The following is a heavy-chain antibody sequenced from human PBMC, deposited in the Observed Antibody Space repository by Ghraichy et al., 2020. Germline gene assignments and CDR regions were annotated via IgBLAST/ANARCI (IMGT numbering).Heavy chain of an antibody. CDR2: INPNSGGT. J-gene: IGHJ2*01. Sequence: ASVKVSCKASGYTFTGYYMHWVRQAPGQGLEWMGWINPNSGGTNYAQKFQGRVTMTRDTSISTAYMELSRLRSDDTAVYYCARRYSSGSDWYFDLWDRGTLVTVSS. V-gene: IGHV1-2*02. D-gene: IGHD6-19*01. CDR1: GYTFTGYY. CDR3: ARRYSSGSDWYFDL.